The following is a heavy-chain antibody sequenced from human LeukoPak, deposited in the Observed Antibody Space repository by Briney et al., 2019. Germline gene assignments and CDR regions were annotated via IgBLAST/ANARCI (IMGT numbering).Heavy chain of an antibody. CDR1: GFSFENYN. J-gene: IGHJ3*02. D-gene: IGHD5-18*01. V-gene: IGHV3-21*01. CDR2: ISSSSSYI. CDR3: ARRSSETAMDAFDI. Sequence: GGSLRLSCAASGFSFENYNMNWVRQAPGKGLEWVSSISSSSSYIYYADSVKGRFTISRDNAKNSLYLQMNSLRAEDTAVYYCARRSSETAMDAFDIWGQGTMVTVSS.